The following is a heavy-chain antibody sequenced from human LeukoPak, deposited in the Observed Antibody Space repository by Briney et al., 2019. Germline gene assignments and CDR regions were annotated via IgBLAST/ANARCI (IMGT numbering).Heavy chain of an antibody. CDR3: ARRSGIAVAGAFDY. CDR1: GFTFSTYT. CDR2: IYSGGST. V-gene: IGHV3-66*04. Sequence: GGSLRLSCAASGFTFSTYTMNWVRKAPGKGLEWVSVIYSGGSTYYADSVKGRFTISRDNSKNTLYLQMNSLRAEDTAVYYCARRSGIAVAGAFDYWGQGTLVTVSS. D-gene: IGHD6-19*01. J-gene: IGHJ4*02.